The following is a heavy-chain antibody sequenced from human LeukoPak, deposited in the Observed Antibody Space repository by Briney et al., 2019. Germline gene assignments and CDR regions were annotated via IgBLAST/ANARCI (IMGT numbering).Heavy chain of an antibody. V-gene: IGHV3-23*01. J-gene: IGHJ6*02. CDR2: ISGSGRST. Sequence: PGGSLRLSCAASGFTFSSYAMSWVRQARGKGLAWVSGISGSGRSTHSADSVKGRFTISRDNSKNTLYLQMNSLRAEDTALYYCAKGLDGYNGMDVWGQGTTVIVSS. D-gene: IGHD3-16*02. CDR3: AKGLDGYNGMDV. CDR1: GFTFSSYA.